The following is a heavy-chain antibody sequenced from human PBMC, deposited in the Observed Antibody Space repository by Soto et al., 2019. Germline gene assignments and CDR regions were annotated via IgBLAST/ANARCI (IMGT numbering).Heavy chain of an antibody. CDR3: AKGGRQWLVTSDFNY. CDR1: GFTFSDYA. Sequence: VQLVESGGGVVQPGRSLRLSCAASGFTFSDYAMHWVRQAPGKGLGWGAVVSQDGRNTHYADAVKGRFTISRDSSKNTVSLEMTSLRAEDTAVYYCAKGGRQWLVTSDFNYWGQGALVTVSS. CDR2: VSQDGRNT. J-gene: IGHJ4*02. V-gene: IGHV3-30*18. D-gene: IGHD6-19*01.